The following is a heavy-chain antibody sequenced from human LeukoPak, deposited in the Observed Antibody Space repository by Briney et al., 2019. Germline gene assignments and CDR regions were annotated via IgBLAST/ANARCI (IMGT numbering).Heavy chain of an antibody. Sequence: GGSLRLSCAASEFTFSTYWMHWVRQAPGKGLVWVSLINSGGDDTRYADSVKGRFTISRDNAKNTLYLQMNSLRAEDTAVYYCARRIGYSSGHSAVYYFDYWGQGTLVTVSS. CDR1: EFTFSTYW. J-gene: IGHJ4*02. V-gene: IGHV3-74*01. CDR2: INSGGDDT. CDR3: ARRIGYSSGHSAVYYFDY. D-gene: IGHD6-19*01.